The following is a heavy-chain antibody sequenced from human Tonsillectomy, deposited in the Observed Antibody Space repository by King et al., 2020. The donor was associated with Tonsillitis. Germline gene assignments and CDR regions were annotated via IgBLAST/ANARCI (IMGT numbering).Heavy chain of an antibody. J-gene: IGHJ4*02. Sequence: QLVQSGAEVKKSGESLKISCKGSGYSFISYYIGWVRQMPGKGLEWMGIIYPADSTIKYSPSFQGQVTISAAKSISTAYLQWSSLKASDTAMYYCARENWGSPDYWGQGTLVTVSS. V-gene: IGHV5-51*01. D-gene: IGHD7-27*01. CDR1: GYSFISYY. CDR2: IYPADSTI. CDR3: ARENWGSPDY.